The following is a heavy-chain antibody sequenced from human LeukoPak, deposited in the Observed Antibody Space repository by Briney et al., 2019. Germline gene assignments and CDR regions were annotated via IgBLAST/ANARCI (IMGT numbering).Heavy chain of an antibody. CDR2: ISSSSSYI. CDR1: GFTFSSYS. CDR3: ARDLASVMIVPGDYDY. V-gene: IGHV3-21*01. Sequence: GGSLRLSCAASGFTFSSYSMNWVRQAPGKGLEWVSSISSSSSYIYYADSVKGRFTISRDNAKNSLYLQMNSLRAEDTAVYYCARDLASVMIVPGDYDYWGQGTLVTVSS. D-gene: IGHD3-22*01. J-gene: IGHJ4*02.